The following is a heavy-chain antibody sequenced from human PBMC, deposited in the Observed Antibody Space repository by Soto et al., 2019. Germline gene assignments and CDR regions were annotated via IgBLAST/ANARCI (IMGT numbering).Heavy chain of an antibody. D-gene: IGHD6-19*01. CDR3: ARDSGWYRLDS. CDR2: IKGDGSAT. V-gene: IGHV3-7*03. CDR1: GFTFNIYY. Sequence: QPGGSLRLSCAASGFTFNIYYMTWVRQAPGKGLEWVAHIKGDGSATRYVDSMKGRITISRDNARDSLYLQVNSLRAEDTAVYYCARDSGWYRLDSWGQGTLVTVYS. J-gene: IGHJ4*02.